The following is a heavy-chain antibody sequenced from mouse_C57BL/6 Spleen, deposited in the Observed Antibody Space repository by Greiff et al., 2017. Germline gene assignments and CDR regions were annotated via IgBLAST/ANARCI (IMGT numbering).Heavy chain of an antibody. CDR3: ARDGYGSSLAY. D-gene: IGHD1-1*01. CDR2: INYDGSST. V-gene: IGHV5-16*01. J-gene: IGHJ3*01. CDR1: GFTFSDYY. Sequence: EVKLVESEGGLVQPGSSMKLSCTASGFTFSDYYMAWVRQVPEKGLEWVANINYDGSSTYYLDSLKSRFIISRDNAKNILYLQMSSLKSEDTATYYCARDGYGSSLAYWGQGTLVTVSA.